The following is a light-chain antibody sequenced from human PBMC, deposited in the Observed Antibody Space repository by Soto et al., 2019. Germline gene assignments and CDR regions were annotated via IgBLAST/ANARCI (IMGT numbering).Light chain of an antibody. J-gene: IGLJ1*01. CDR1: SSDVGGSNY. Sequence: QSALTQPASVSGSPGQSIAISCTGYSSDVGGSNYVSWYQQHSGKAPKLIIFDVSHRPSGFSNRFSGSKSGNTASLTISGLQSEDEADYYCSSYVSSNYVFGTGPKVTVL. CDR3: SSYVSSNYV. CDR2: DVS. V-gene: IGLV2-14*03.